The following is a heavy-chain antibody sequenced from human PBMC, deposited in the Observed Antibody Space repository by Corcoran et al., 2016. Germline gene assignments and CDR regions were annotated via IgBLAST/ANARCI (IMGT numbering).Heavy chain of an antibody. J-gene: IGHJ6*02. D-gene: IGHD6-13*01. CDR1: GGSISSYY. CDR3: ARDVRYSSSWSGMDV. CDR2: IYYSGST. Sequence: QVQLQESGPGLVKPSETLSLTCTVSGGSISSYYRSWIRQPPGKGLEWIGYIYYSGSTNYNPSLKSRVTISVDTSKNQFSLKLSSVTAADTAVYYCARDVRYSSSWSGMDVWGQGTTVTVSS. V-gene: IGHV4-59*01.